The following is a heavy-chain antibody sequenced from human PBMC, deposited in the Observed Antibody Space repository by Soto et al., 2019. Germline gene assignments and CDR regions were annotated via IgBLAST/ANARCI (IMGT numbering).Heavy chain of an antibody. J-gene: IGHJ4*02. Sequence: PGGSLRLSCAGSGFTFSNHSFHLVRQAPGKGLECVALVSYDGVNQYYADSVKGRFTVARDNSKNMLYLQINSLRPEDTAVYYSATGIKLWLRLFDYWAQGTLVTLSS. D-gene: IGHD5-12*01. CDR3: ATGIKLWLRLFDY. CDR1: GFTFSNHS. CDR2: VSYDGVNQ. V-gene: IGHV3-30-3*01.